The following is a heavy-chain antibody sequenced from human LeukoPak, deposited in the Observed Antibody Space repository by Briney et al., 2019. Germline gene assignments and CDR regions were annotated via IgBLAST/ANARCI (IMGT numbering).Heavy chain of an antibody. CDR3: ARDITGTTTSGAFDI. D-gene: IGHD1-20*01. J-gene: IGHJ3*02. Sequence: KASETLSLTCAVYGGSFSGYYWSWIRQPPGKGLEWIGEINHSGSTNYNPSLKCRVTISVDTSKNQFSLKLSSVTAADTAVYYCARDITGTTTSGAFDIWGQGTMVTVSS. CDR2: INHSGST. CDR1: GGSFSGYY. V-gene: IGHV4-34*01.